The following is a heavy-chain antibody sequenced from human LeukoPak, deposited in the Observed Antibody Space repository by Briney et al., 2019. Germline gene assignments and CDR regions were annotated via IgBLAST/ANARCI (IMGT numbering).Heavy chain of an antibody. CDR2: IRYDGSNK. CDR3: ARARTKQLVDAFDI. CDR1: GFTFSSYG. D-gene: IGHD6-6*01. Sequence: GRSLRLSCAASGFTFSSYGMHWVRQAPGKGLEWVAFIRYDGSNKYYADSVKGRFTISRDNSKNTLYLQMNSLRAEDTAVYYCARARTKQLVDAFDIWGQGTMVTVSS. V-gene: IGHV3-33*01. J-gene: IGHJ3*02.